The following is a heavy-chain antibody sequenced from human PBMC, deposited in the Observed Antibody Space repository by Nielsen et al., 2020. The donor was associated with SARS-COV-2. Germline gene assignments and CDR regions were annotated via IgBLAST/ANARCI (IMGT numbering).Heavy chain of an antibody. CDR2: ISYDGSNK. J-gene: IGHJ4*02. V-gene: IGHV3-30*04. Sequence: VRQAPGKGLGWVAVISYDGSNKYYADSVKGRFTISRDNSKNTLYLQMNSLRAEDTAVYYCARERAYYDSSGYYSGELFDYWGQGTLVTVSS. CDR3: ARERAYYDSSGYYSGELFDY. D-gene: IGHD3-22*01.